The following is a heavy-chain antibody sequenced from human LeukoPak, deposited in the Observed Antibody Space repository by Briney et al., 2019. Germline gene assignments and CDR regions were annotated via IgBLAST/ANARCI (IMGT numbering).Heavy chain of an antibody. CDR1: GGSISSNTHY. J-gene: IGHJ3*02. CDR2: IYYSGGT. D-gene: IGHD1-26*01. Sequence: SETLPLTCTFSGGSISSNTHYWGWIRQPPGKGLEWIGIIYYSGGTYYNPSLKSRVAISVDTSKNQFSLKLTSVTAADTAVYYCARGPGIVGAGGAFNIWGQGTMVTVSS. CDR3: ARGPGIVGAGGAFNI. V-gene: IGHV4-39*01.